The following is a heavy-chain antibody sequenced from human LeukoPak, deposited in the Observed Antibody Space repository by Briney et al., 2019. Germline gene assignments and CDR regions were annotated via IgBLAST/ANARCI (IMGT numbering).Heavy chain of an antibody. D-gene: IGHD3-3*01. CDR2: ISSSSSTI. CDR3: ARVPPPPGSDFWRGYPDY. Sequence: GGSLRLSCAASGFTFSSYSMNWVRQAPGKGLEWVSYISSSSSTIYYADSVKGRFTISRDNAKNSLYLQMNSLRAEDTAVYYCARVPPPPGSDFWRGYPDYWGQGTLVTVSS. V-gene: IGHV3-48*01. CDR1: GFTFSSYS. J-gene: IGHJ4*02.